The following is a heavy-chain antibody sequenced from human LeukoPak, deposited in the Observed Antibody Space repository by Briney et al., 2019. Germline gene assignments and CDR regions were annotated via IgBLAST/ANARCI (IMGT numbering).Heavy chain of an antibody. V-gene: IGHV1-2*02. J-gene: IGHJ4*02. D-gene: IGHD2-2*01. CDR1: GGTFSSYA. Sequence: GASVKVSCKASGGTFSSYAISWVRQAPGQGLEWMGWINPNSGGTNYAQKFQGRVTMTRDTSISTAYMELSRLRSDDTAVYYCARGGGKGDIVVVPAEYYFDYWGQGTLVTVSS. CDR3: ARGGGKGDIVVVPAEYYFDY. CDR2: INPNSGGT.